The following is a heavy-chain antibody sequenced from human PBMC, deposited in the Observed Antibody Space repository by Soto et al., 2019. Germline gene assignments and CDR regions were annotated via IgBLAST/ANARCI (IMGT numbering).Heavy chain of an antibody. CDR1: GFKFSNYA. D-gene: IGHD3-16*01. CDR2: ISATGGGT. Sequence: PGGSLRLSCAASGFKFSNYAMSWVRQAPGKGLEWVSLISATGGGTYYADSVKGRFTISRDNSHNTLYLQVHSLTAEDTAVYYCAKDRRPGGNSACYFDFWGQGA. V-gene: IGHV3-23*01. J-gene: IGHJ4*02. CDR3: AKDRRPGGNSACYFDF.